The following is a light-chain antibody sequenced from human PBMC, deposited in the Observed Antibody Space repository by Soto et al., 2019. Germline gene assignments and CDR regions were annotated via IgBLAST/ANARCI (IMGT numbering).Light chain of an antibody. J-gene: IGLJ2*01. Sequence: QSVLTQPASVSGSPGQSITISCTGTSSDVGSYNLVSWYQQHPGKAPKLMIYEGSKRPSGVSHRFSGSKSGNTAPLTISGRQAEDEADYYCCAYAGSNTLVFGGGTKVTVL. CDR3: CAYAGSNTLV. CDR2: EGS. V-gene: IGLV2-23*01. CDR1: SSDVGSYNL.